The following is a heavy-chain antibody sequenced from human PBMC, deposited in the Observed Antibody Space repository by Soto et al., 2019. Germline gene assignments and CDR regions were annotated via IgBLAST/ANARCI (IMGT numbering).Heavy chain of an antibody. CDR1: GFTVSSNY. Sequence: EVQLVESGGGLVQPGGSLRLSCAASGFTVSSNYMSWVRQAPGKGLEWVSVIYSGGSTYYADSVKGRFTISRDNSKNTVYLQMNSLRAEDTPVYYCARVGYSDYYDSSGYIDYWGQGTLVTVSS. J-gene: IGHJ4*02. CDR3: ARVGYSDYYDSSGYIDY. CDR2: IYSGGST. V-gene: IGHV3-66*01. D-gene: IGHD3-22*01.